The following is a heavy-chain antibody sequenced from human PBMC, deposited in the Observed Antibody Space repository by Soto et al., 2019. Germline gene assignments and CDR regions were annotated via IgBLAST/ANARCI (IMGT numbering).Heavy chain of an antibody. CDR3: ARDSSTSWRGSKYNWFDP. V-gene: IGHV1-2*04. CDR1: GHTFTGYY. D-gene: IGHD2-2*01. CDR2: INPHSGGT. J-gene: IGHJ5*02. Sequence: ASVTVSWKASGHTFTGYYMHWVRQAPVQGLEWMGWINPHSGGTNYAQKFQGWVPMTRDTSINTAYMELSRLRSDDTAVYYCARDSSTSWRGSKYNWFDPWGQGTLVTVSS.